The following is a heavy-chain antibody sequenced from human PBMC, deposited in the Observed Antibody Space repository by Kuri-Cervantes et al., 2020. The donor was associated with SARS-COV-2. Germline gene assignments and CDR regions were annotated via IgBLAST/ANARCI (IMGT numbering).Heavy chain of an antibody. CDR3: ARDKSYGFWREPFDY. V-gene: IGHV3-23*01. J-gene: IGHJ4*02. D-gene: IGHD3/OR15-3a*01. CDR2: ISVSGANT. CDR1: GFPFGDYA. Sequence: GESLKISCVGSGFPFGDYAMSWVRQAPGKGLEWVSAISVSGANTYYADSVKGRFIISRDNSKNTLYLQMDSLRADDTAVYFCARDKSYGFWREPFDYWGQGTTVTVSS.